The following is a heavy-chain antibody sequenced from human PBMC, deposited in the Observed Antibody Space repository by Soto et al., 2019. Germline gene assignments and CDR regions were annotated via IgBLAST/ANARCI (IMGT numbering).Heavy chain of an antibody. J-gene: IGHJ4*02. V-gene: IGHV1-69*12. Sequence: QVQLVQSGAAVKKPGSSVKVSCKASGGTFSSYAISWVRQAPGQGLEWMGGIIPIFGTANNAQKFQGRVTITADESTSTAYMELSRLRSEDTAVYYCARGVPEYSSSSVFDYWGQGTLVTVSS. D-gene: IGHD6-6*01. CDR1: GGTFSSYA. CDR3: ARGVPEYSSSSVFDY. CDR2: IIPIFGTA.